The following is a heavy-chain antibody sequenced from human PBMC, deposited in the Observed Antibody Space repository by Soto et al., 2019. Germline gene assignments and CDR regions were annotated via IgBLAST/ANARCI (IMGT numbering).Heavy chain of an antibody. CDR1: GFTLSTYA. CDR2: IVGSGDDI. D-gene: IGHD3-16*01. Sequence: EVQLLESGGGLVQPGGSLRLSCAASGFTLSTYAMTWVRQAPGKGLECVSGIVGSGDDIHYADSVKGRFTISKDISRNTLYLQMNSLRADPPAVYYCAKDAVYNDGLSLMDHWGQGTLVSVSS. CDR3: AKDAVYNDGLSLMDH. V-gene: IGHV3-23*01. J-gene: IGHJ4*02.